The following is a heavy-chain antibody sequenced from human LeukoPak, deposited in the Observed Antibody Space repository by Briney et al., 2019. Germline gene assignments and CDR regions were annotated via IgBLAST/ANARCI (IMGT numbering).Heavy chain of an antibody. CDR1: GYTFTGYY. Sequence: ASVKVSCKASGYTFTGYYMHWVRQAPGQGLEWMGWINPNTGATDYAQGFQGRVTMTRDTSISAAYMELSRLKSDDTAVYYCARDSRRRMPPDTFDIWGQGTMVTVSS. J-gene: IGHJ3*02. CDR2: INPNTGAT. D-gene: IGHD2-2*01. V-gene: IGHV1-2*02. CDR3: ARDSRRRMPPDTFDI.